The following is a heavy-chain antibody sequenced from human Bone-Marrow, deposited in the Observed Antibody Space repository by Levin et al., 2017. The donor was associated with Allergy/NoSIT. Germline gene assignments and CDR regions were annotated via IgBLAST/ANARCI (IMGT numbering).Heavy chain of an antibody. CDR2: VFHSGIA. D-gene: IGHD3-3*01. CDR1: GGSINSSNS. Sequence: PSETLSLTCAVSGGSINSSNSWNWVRQPPGKGLEWIGEVFHSGIANYNPSLKSRVTMSVDKSKNPFSLNLASVTAADTAIYYCASSAFFGNLDYWGQGTLVTVSS. V-gene: IGHV4-4*02. J-gene: IGHJ4*02. CDR3: ASSAFFGNLDY.